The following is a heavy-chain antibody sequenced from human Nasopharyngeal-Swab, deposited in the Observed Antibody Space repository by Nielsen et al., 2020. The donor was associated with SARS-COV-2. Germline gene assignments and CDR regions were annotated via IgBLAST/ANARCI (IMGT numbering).Heavy chain of an antibody. V-gene: IGHV3-33*06. J-gene: IGHJ4*02. CDR3: AKGPRRLWFGELPLDY. CDR1: GFTFSSYG. Sequence: GESLKISCAASGFTFSSYGMHWVRQAPGKGLEWVAVIWYDGSNKYYADSVKGRFTISRDNSKNTLYLQMNSLRAEDTAVYYCAKGPRRLWFGELPLDYWGQGTLVTVSS. CDR2: IWYDGSNK. D-gene: IGHD3-10*01.